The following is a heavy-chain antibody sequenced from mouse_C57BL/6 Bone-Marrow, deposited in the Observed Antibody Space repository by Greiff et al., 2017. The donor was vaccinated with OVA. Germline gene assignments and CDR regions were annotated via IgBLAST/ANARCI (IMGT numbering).Heavy chain of an antibody. J-gene: IGHJ4*01. CDR3: ARDCDYDGYYAMDY. Sequence: EVQVVESGGGLVKPGGSLKLSCAASGFTFSSYAMSWVRQTPEKRLEWVATISDGGSYTYYPDNVKGRFTISRDNAKNNLYLQMSHLKSEDTAMYYCARDCDYDGYYAMDYWGQGTSVTVSS. D-gene: IGHD2-4*01. CDR2: ISDGGSYT. CDR1: GFTFSSYA. V-gene: IGHV5-4*01.